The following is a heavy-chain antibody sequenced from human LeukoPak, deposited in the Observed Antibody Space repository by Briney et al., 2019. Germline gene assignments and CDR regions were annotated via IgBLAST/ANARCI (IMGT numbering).Heavy chain of an antibody. CDR3: ARDYFDSSDYPQTYYYYYMDV. D-gene: IGHD3-22*01. V-gene: IGHV3-21*01. J-gene: IGHJ6*03. Sequence: PGGSLRLSCAASGFTFSRYSMNWVRQAPGKGLEWVASISSTSTFIYSADSVQGRFTMSRDTAKNSLFLQMKSLGAEDTAIYYCARDYFDSSDYPQTYYYYYMDVWGKGTTVTVSS. CDR1: GFTFSRYS. CDR2: ISSTSTFI.